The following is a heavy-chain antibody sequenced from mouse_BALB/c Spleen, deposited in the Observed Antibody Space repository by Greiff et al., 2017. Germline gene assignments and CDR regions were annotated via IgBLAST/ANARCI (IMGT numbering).Heavy chain of an antibody. V-gene: IGHV1S127*01. J-gene: IGHJ1*01. CDR1: GYSFTSYW. Sequence: VQLQQSGPQLVRPGASVKISCKASGYSFTSYWMHWVKQRPGQGLEWIGMIDPSDSETRLNQKFKDKATLTVDKSSSTAYMQLSSPTSEDSAVYYCAREDYDWYFDVWGAGTTVTVSS. CDR2: IDPSDSET. CDR3: AREDYDWYFDV. D-gene: IGHD2-4*01.